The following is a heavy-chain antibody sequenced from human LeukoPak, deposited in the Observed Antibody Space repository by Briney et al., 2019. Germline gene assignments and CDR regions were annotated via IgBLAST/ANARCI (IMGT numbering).Heavy chain of an antibody. CDR2: ISYDVSNK. J-gene: IGHJ3*02. V-gene: IGHV3-30*03. CDR3: ARDRKKNGYNWDAFDI. Sequence: GRSLRLSCPASGFTFSSYGMHWVRQAPGKGLEWVAVISYDVSNKDYTDSVKGRFTIARYNSKNTLYMQMNSLRAEDKAVYYCARDRKKNGYNWDAFDIWGQGTMVTVSS. CDR1: GFTFSSYG. D-gene: IGHD5-24*01.